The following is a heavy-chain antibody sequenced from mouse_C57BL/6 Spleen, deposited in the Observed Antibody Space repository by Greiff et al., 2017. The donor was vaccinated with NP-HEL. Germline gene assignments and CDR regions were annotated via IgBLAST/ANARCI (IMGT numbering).Heavy chain of an antibody. Sequence: VQLQQPGAELVMPGASVKLSCKASGYTFTSYLMHWVKQRPGQGLEGIGEIDPSDSYTNYNQKFKSKSTLTVDKSASTAYMQLSSLKSEDSTVYDCARRGFYAMDYWGQGTSVTVSS. CDR1: GYTFTSYL. CDR3: ARRGFYAMDY. J-gene: IGHJ4*01. V-gene: IGHV1-69*01. CDR2: IDPSDSYT.